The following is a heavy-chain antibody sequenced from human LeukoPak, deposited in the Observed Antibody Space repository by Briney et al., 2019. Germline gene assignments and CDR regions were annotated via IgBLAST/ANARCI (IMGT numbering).Heavy chain of an antibody. D-gene: IGHD6-6*01. CDR1: GYSLNNYG. V-gene: IGHV1-18*01. Sequence: GASVKVSCKACGYSLNNYGSSWVRQAPGQGLEWMGWISAYNGKTNYAQKFQGRVTMTTDTSTSTAYMELRSLTSDDTAVYYCARDRSSSSLWGQGTLVTVSS. CDR3: ARDRSSSSL. CDR2: ISAYNGKT. J-gene: IGHJ4*02.